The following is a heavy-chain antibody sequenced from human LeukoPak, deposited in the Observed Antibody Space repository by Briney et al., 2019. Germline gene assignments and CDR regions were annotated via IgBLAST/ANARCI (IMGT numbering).Heavy chain of an antibody. CDR3: ARDHVEMAYNWFDP. CDR1: GGSISSYY. V-gene: IGHV4-4*07. D-gene: IGHD5-24*01. Sequence: SETLSLTCTVSGGSISSYYWSWIRQPAGKGLEWIGRIYTSGSTNYNPSLKSRVTMSVDTSKNQFSLKLSSVPAADTAVYYCARDHVEMAYNWFDPWGQGTLVTVSS. CDR2: IYTSGST. J-gene: IGHJ5*02.